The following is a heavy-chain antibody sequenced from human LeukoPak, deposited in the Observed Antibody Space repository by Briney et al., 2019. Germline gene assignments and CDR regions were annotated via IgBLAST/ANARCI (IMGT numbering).Heavy chain of an antibody. D-gene: IGHD3-10*02. V-gene: IGHV3-74*01. Sequence: GGSLRLSCAASGFTFSDTWMHWVRQAPGEGLVWVSRIRSDGSDTRYAESVKGRFTISRDNAKNSLYLQMNSLRAEDTAVYYCAELGITMIGGVWGKGTTVTISS. CDR2: IRSDGSDT. CDR1: GFTFSDTW. CDR3: AELGITMIGGV. J-gene: IGHJ6*04.